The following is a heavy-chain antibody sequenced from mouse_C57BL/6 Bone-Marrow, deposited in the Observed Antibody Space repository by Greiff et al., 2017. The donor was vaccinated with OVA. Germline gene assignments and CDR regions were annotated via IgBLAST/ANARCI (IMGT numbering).Heavy chain of an antibody. D-gene: IGHD2-1*01. Sequence: EVKVVESGTVLARPGASVKMSCKTSGYTFTSYWMHWVKQRPGQGLEWIGAIYPGNSDTSYNQKFKGKAKLTAVTSASTAYMELSSLTNEDSAVYYCTRGGNYLYYYAMDYWGQGTSVTVSS. CDR1: GYTFTSYW. CDR2: IYPGNSDT. CDR3: TRGGNYLYYYAMDY. J-gene: IGHJ4*01. V-gene: IGHV1-5*01.